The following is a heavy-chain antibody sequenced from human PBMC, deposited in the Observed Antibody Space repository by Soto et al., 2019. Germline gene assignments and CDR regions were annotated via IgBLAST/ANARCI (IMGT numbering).Heavy chain of an antibody. J-gene: IGHJ5*02. D-gene: IGHD6-13*01. V-gene: IGHV3-30-3*01. Sequence: GGSLRLSCAGSGFTFSSYAMHWVRQAPSKGLEWVAVISYDGSNKYYADSVKGRFTISRDNSKNTLYLQMNSLRAEDTAVYYCARGIRYSSSYKTSDPWGQGTLVTVSS. CDR2: ISYDGSNK. CDR3: ARGIRYSSSYKTSDP. CDR1: GFTFSSYA.